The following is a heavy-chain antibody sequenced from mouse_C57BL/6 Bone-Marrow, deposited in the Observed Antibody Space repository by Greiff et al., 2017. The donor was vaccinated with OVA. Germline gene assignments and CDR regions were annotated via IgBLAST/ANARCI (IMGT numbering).Heavy chain of an antibody. CDR3: EIYDYDGFAY. Sequence: EVKLQQSGPVLVKPGASVKMSCKASGYTFTDYYMNWVKQSHGKSLEWIGVINPYNGGTSYNQKFKGKATLTVDKSSSTAYMELNSLTSEDSAVYYCEIYDYDGFAYWGQGTLVTVSA. CDR2: INPYNGGT. J-gene: IGHJ3*01. D-gene: IGHD2-4*01. V-gene: IGHV1-19*01. CDR1: GYTFTDYY.